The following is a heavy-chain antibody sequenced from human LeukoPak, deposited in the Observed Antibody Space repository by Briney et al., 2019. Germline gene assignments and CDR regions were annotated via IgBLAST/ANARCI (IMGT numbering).Heavy chain of an antibody. D-gene: IGHD2-21*01. CDR3: ARDLMYSWLNYFDY. CDR1: AFTFSSYS. J-gene: IGHJ4*02. Sequence: AGSRRLACAAAAFTFSSYSMHWVRQAPGKWLEWEAVISYDGTNKYYADSVKGRFTITRDNSKNTLYLQMNSLRADDTAVYYCARDLMYSWLNYFDYWGQGTLVTVSS. CDR2: ISYDGTNK. V-gene: IGHV3-30*07.